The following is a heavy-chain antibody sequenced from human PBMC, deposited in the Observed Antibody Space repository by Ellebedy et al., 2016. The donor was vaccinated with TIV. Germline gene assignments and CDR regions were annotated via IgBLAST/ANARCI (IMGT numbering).Heavy chain of an antibody. Sequence: SGPTLVKPTQTLTLTCTFSGFSLSTTRVSVRWIRQPPGKALEWLARIDWDDDTYFNTSLRTRLTISKDTSKNQVVLTMTNMDPVDTATYYCARTDGSGWAFDSWGQGTLVTVSS. CDR1: GFSLSTTRVS. D-gene: IGHD6-19*01. CDR3: ARTDGSGWAFDS. CDR2: IDWDDDT. V-gene: IGHV2-70*11. J-gene: IGHJ4*02.